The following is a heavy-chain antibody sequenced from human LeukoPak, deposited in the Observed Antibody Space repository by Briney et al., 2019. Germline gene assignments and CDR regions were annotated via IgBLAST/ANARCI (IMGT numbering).Heavy chain of an antibody. J-gene: IGHJ1*01. CDR1: GVNFNVYA. CDR2: TLDDGGKI. V-gene: IGHV3-30*04. CDR3: ARGKMRTLALAEYLQE. Sequence: RRGLRLSCEAPGVNFNVYAMHWVCQALRRGLWRVAATLDDGGKIYYSESVQGRVSISRDTSKNTLYLQMYTLRTDSTAVCFTARGKMRTLALAEYLQEWGQGTLVTVPS.